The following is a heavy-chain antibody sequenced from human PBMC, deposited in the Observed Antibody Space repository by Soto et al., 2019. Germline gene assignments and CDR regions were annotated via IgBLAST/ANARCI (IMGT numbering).Heavy chain of an antibody. CDR3: ARDPAYYDILTGSYGHAFDI. Sequence: KASETLSLTCTVSGGSISSYYWSWIRQPPGKGLEWIGYIYYSGSTNYNPSLKSRVTISVDTSKNQFSLKLSSVTAADTAVYYCARDPAYYDILTGSYGHAFDIWGQGTMVT. V-gene: IGHV4-59*01. D-gene: IGHD3-9*01. CDR2: IYYSGST. J-gene: IGHJ3*02. CDR1: GGSISSYY.